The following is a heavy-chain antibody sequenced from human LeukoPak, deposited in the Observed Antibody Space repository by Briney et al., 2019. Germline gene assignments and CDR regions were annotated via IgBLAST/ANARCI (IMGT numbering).Heavy chain of an antibody. V-gene: IGHV6-1*01. CDR2: TYYRSKWYY. CDR1: GDSVSSNNAA. CDR3: ARTKENDYNTYYYYMDV. Sequence: SQTLSLTCAISGDSVSSNNAAWNWIRQSPSRGLEWLGRTYYRSKWYYDYAVSVKSRITINPDTSKNQFSLQLNSVTPEDTAVYYCARTKENDYNTYYYYMDVWGKGTTVTVSS. J-gene: IGHJ6*03. D-gene: IGHD5-24*01.